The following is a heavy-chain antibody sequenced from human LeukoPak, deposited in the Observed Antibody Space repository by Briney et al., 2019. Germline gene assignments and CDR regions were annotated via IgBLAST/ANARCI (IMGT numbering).Heavy chain of an antibody. CDR3: AKDREGGSGSYWGGVYYYYGMDV. CDR2: ISYDGRQN. CDR1: GFTFSTYA. Sequence: PGGSLRLSCAASGFTFSTYAMNWVRQAPGKGLEWVAVISYDGRQNYYADSVKGRFTISRDNSKNTLYLQMNSLRAEDTAVYYCAKDREGGSGSYWGGVYYYYGMDVWGQGTTVTVSS. D-gene: IGHD3-10*01. V-gene: IGHV3-30*04. J-gene: IGHJ6*02.